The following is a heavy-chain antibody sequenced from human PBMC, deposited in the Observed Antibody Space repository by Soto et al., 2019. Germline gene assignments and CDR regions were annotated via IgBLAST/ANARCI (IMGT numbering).Heavy chain of an antibody. CDR2: IIPIFGTA. J-gene: IGHJ6*02. CDR3: AIGGAIPYYYYYYGMDV. D-gene: IGHD2-2*02. CDR1: GGTFSSYA. Sequence: QVQLVQSGAEVKKPGSSVKVSCKASGGTFSSYAISWVRQAPGQGLEWMGGIIPIFGTANYAQKFQGRVTITADESTSTAYMELSSLRSEDTAVYYCAIGGAIPYYYYYYGMDVWGQGTTVTVSS. V-gene: IGHV1-69*01.